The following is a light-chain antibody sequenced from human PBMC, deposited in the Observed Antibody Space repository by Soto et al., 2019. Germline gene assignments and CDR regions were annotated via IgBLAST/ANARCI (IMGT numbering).Light chain of an antibody. CDR1: QSISNW. Sequence: DLQMTQSPSTLSASIGARVTITGRASQSISNWLAWYQQKPGKATQLLIYDASTLESGVPSRFSGSGSGTDFTLTISSLQPDDFATYHCQQHKSYPITFGPGTRLEIK. CDR3: QQHKSYPIT. J-gene: IGKJ5*01. CDR2: DAS. V-gene: IGKV1-5*01.